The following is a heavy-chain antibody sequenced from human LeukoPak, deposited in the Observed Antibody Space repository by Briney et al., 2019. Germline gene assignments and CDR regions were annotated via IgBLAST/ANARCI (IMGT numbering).Heavy chain of an antibody. CDR2: ISYDGSTI. Sequence: GGSLRLSCTASGFTFSDYGMHWVRQPPGKGLQWVAVISYDGSTIHYADSVKGRFIISRDTSKNTLYLQMNSLRAEDTAVYYCARFGGLQKFDYWGQGTLVTVSS. V-gene: IGHV3-30*19. J-gene: IGHJ4*02. CDR3: ARFGGLQKFDY. CDR1: GFTFSDYG. D-gene: IGHD3-10*01.